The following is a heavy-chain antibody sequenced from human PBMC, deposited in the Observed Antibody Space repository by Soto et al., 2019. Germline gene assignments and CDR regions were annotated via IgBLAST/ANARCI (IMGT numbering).Heavy chain of an antibody. D-gene: IGHD6-13*01. J-gene: IGHJ4*02. V-gene: IGHV3-13*01. CDR1: GFTFSSYD. CDR3: ASGGWGSSWYEGGSRIDY. CDR2: IGVAGDT. Sequence: EVQLVESGGGLVQPGGSLRLSCAASGFTFSSYDMHWVRQVAGKGLEWVSAIGVAGDTYYPDPVKGRFTISSENAKNSLYLQMNSLRAEDTAVYYCASGGWGSSWYEGGSRIDYWGQGTLVTVSS.